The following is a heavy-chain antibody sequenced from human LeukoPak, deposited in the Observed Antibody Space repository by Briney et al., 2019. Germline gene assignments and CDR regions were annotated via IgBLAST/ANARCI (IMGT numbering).Heavy chain of an antibody. Sequence: AGGSLRLSCAASGFSLSAYWMFWARQAPGKGLVWVARINSDESSTSYADSVRGRFTISRDDAKNTLYLQMDSLTVEDTAVYYCAREKSAPGAAIADYWGQGTLVTVSS. CDR1: GFSLSAYW. CDR3: AREKSAPGAAIADY. J-gene: IGHJ4*02. D-gene: IGHD2-2*01. V-gene: IGHV3-74*01. CDR2: INSDESST.